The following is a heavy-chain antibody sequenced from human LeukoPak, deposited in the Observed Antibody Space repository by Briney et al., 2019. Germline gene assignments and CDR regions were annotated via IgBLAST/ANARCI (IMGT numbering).Heavy chain of an antibody. D-gene: IGHD2-21*01. CDR3: AREGGIGQYYFDY. CDR2: INPNSGGT. Sequence: ASVKVSCKASGYTFTGYYMHWVRQAPGQGLEWMGWINPNSGGTNYAQKFQGRVTMTRDTSISTAYMELSRLRSDGTAVYYCAREGGIGQYYFDYWGQGTLVTVSS. V-gene: IGHV1-2*02. CDR1: GYTFTGYY. J-gene: IGHJ4*02.